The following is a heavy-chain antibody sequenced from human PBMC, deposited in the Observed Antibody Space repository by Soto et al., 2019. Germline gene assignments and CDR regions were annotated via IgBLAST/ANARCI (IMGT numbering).Heavy chain of an antibody. D-gene: IGHD3-3*01. CDR1: GFTFSGSA. CDR3: SRQASDFWSGKPQYYMDV. J-gene: IGHJ6*03. V-gene: IGHV3-73*01. Sequence: LRLSCAASGFTFSGSAMHWVRQASGKGLEWVGRIRSKGNNYATAYGASLKDRFTISRDDSKNTAYLQMNSLNTEDTAVYYCSRQASDFWSGKPQYYMDVWGKGTTVTVSS. CDR2: IRSKGNNYAT.